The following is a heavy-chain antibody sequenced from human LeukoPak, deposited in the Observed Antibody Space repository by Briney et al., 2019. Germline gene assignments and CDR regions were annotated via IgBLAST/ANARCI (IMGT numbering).Heavy chain of an antibody. D-gene: IGHD5-24*01. V-gene: IGHV4-39*01. CDR3: ASSVEMATISIDY. CDR2: IYYSGST. J-gene: IGHJ4*02. Sequence: SETLSLTCTVSGGSISSSSYYWGWIRQPPGKGLEWIGSIYYSGSTYYNPSLKSRVTISVDTSKNRFSLKLSSVAAADTAVYYCASSVEMATISIDYWGQGTLVTVSS. CDR1: GGSISSSSYY.